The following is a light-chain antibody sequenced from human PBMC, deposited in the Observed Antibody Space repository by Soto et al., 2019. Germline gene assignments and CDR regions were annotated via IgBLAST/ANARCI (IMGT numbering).Light chain of an antibody. CDR2: GAS. CDR1: QSISSSY. Sequence: EIVLTQSPGTLPLSPGERGTLSCRASQSISSSYLAWYQQKPGQAPRLLIYGASRRATGIADRFSGSGSGTDFTLTISRLDPEDFAVYYCQQYGGSPWTFGQGTKVDIK. CDR3: QQYGGSPWT. J-gene: IGKJ1*01. V-gene: IGKV3-20*01.